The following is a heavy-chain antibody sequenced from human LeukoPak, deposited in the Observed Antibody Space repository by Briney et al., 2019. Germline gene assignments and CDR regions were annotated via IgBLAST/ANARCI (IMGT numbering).Heavy chain of an antibody. D-gene: IGHD6-6*01. V-gene: IGHV4-59*01. CDR1: GGSINSYY. CDR2: ISYSGST. Sequence: SETLSLTCTVSGGSINSYYWSWIRQPPGKGLEWIGYISYSGSTNYNPSLKSRVTISVDTSKNQFSLKLSSVTAAGTAVYYCARDGCGSSSCLDYWGQGTLVTVSS. J-gene: IGHJ4*02. CDR3: ARDGCGSSSCLDY.